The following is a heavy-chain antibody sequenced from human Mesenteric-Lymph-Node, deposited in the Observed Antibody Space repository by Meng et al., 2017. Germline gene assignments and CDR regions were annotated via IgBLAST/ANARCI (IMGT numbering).Heavy chain of an antibody. V-gene: IGHV3-23*01. CDR3: AEPLVPVAGTRWFDP. J-gene: IGHJ5*02. D-gene: IGHD6-19*01. CDR2: IGAGSAGT. CDR1: GFSFKSYA. Sequence: GESLKISCVASGFSFKSYAMSWVRQAPGRGPEWVSAIGAGSAGTHYADSVKGRFSISRDDSKNTLYLQMSSLRVEDTAVYYCAEPLVPVAGTRWFDPWGQGTLVTVSS.